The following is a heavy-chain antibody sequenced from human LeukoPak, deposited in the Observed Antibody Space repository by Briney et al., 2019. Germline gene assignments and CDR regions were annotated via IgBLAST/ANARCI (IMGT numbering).Heavy chain of an antibody. D-gene: IGHD2-15*01. V-gene: IGHV1-18*01. CDR1: GSTFTSYG. CDR3: ARDTDCSGGSCYPGNYYYYGMDV. CDR2: IIVYNGNT. J-gene: IGHJ6*02. Sequence: GASVKVSLKASGSTFTSYGISWVRQPPAQGLEWKGWIIVYNGNTTYAQKLEGSGTTTTDTSTSNALLQQRSMRCDDDTAYYCARDTDCSGGSCYPGNYYYYGMDVWGQGTTVTV.